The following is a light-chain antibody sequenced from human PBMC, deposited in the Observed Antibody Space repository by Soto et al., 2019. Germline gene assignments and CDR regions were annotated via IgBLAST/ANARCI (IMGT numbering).Light chain of an antibody. J-gene: IGLJ2*01. V-gene: IGLV2-23*02. CDR3: CSYGGSPTFVS. CDR2: EVS. Sequence: QSALTQPASVSGSPGQSITIPCTGASSDVGSYNLVSCYQQHPGKAPQLLIYEVSRRPSGISNRFSGSKSGNTASLTISGHQAEDVADYYCCSYGGSPTFVSVGGGTKLTVL. CDR1: SSDVGSYNL.